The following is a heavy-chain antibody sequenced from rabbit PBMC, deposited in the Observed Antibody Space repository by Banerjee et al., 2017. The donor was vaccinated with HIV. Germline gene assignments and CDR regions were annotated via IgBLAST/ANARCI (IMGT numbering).Heavy chain of an antibody. CDR2: IYTGGSGGI. Sequence: QEQLEESGGDLVKPEGSLTLTCTASGFSFSSSYWICWVRQAPGKGLEWIACIYTGGSGGIYYASWARGRLTISKTSSTTVTLQMTSLTAADTATYFCGRSSNAGYAGYGYGSNLWGPGTLVTVS. D-gene: IGHD7-1*01. V-gene: IGHV1S45*01. J-gene: IGHJ4*01. CDR1: GFSFSSSYW. CDR3: GRSSNAGYAGYGYGSNL.